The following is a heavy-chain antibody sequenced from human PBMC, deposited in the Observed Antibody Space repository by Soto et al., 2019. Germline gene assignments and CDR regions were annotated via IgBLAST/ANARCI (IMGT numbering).Heavy chain of an antibody. D-gene: IGHD6-13*01. V-gene: IGHV4-31*03. J-gene: IGHJ4*02. CDR1: GGSISSGAFY. CDR3: ARGEHSCRNFDY. Sequence: QVQLQESGPGLVKPSQTLSLTCTVSGGSISSGAFYWNWIRQHPGKGLGWIGYIYYSGSTYYNPSLKRRVTISMDSSKRQFALKLTSVIAADTAVYYCARGEHSCRNFDYWGQGTLVTVSS. CDR2: IYYSGST.